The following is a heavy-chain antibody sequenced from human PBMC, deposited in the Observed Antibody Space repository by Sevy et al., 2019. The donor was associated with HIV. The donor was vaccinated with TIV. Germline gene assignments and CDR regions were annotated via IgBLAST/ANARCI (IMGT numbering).Heavy chain of an antibody. Sequence: ASVKVSWKASGYSFSSFGLHWVRQAPGQRLECMRSLYCANENTKYSEQFQGRVTITRDTSASTAYMELSSLRSDDTAVYYCARDVSPKHWMVLFPDLWGQGTLVTVSS. CDR1: GYSFSSFG. CDR2: LYCANENT. CDR3: ARDVSPKHWMVLFPDL. J-gene: IGHJ5*02. V-gene: IGHV1-3*01. D-gene: IGHD3-10*01.